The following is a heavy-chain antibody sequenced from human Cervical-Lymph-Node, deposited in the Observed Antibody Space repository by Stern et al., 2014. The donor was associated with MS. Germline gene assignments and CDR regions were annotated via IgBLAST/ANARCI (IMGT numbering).Heavy chain of an antibody. CDR1: GGSISSGSYY. V-gene: IGHV4-61*02. D-gene: IGHD3-3*01. CDR3: ARGATIFGVVIIDWYFDL. CDR2: IYTSGST. Sequence: QLQLQESGPGLVKPSQTLSLTCTVSGGSISSGSYYWSWIRQPAGKGLEWIGRIYTSGSTNYNPSLKSRVTISVDTSKNQFSLKLSSVTAADTAVYYCARGATIFGVVIIDWYFDLWGRGTLVTVSS. J-gene: IGHJ2*01.